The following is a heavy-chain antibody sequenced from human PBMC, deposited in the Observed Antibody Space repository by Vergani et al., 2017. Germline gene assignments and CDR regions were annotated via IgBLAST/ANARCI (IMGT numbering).Heavy chain of an antibody. J-gene: IGHJ5*02. V-gene: IGHV1-69*13. Sequence: QVQLVQSGAEVKKPGSSVKVSCKASGGTFSSYAISWVRQAPGQGLEWMGRTIPIFGTANYAQKFQGRVTITADESTSTAYMELSSLRSEDTAVYYCARASEPYCSGGSCYSRVSSSNWFDPWGQGTLVTVSS. CDR3: ARASEPYCSGGSCYSRVSSSNWFDP. D-gene: IGHD2-15*01. CDR1: GGTFSSYA. CDR2: TIPIFGTA.